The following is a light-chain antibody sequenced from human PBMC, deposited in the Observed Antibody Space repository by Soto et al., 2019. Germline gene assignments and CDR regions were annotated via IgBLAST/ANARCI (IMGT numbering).Light chain of an antibody. CDR3: QQYYSTPRT. V-gene: IGKV4-1*01. J-gene: IGKJ1*01. Sequence: DIVMTQSPDSLAVSLGERATINCKSSQTDLDSSNNKDYLTWYQQKPGQPPKLLIYWASTREFGVPDRFSGSGSGTDFTLTISSLQAEDVALYYCQQYYSTPRTFGHGTKVEIK. CDR1: QTDLDSSNNKDY. CDR2: WAS.